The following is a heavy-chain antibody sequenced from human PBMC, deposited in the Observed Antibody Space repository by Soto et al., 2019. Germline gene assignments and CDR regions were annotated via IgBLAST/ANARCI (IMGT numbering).Heavy chain of an antibody. CDR1: GYSISSGNHY. J-gene: IGHJ5*02. Sequence: PSETLSLTCPVSGYSISSGNHYWSWIRQPLGKGLEWIGYIFYSGTAYYNPSLKSRLTISVDTSKNQFSLKLSSVTAADTAVYYCARTDYGTAYFDPWGQGSLVTVSS. CDR2: IFYSGTA. CDR3: ARTDYGTAYFDP. V-gene: IGHV4-30-4*01. D-gene: IGHD3-10*01.